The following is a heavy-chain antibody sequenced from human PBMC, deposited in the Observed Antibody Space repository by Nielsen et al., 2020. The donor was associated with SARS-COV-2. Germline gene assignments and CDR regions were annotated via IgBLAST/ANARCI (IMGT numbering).Heavy chain of an antibody. D-gene: IGHD6-19*01. CDR1: GDSVSSNSAA. CDR2: TYYRSKLYN. V-gene: IGHV6-1*01. J-gene: IGHJ4*02. Sequence: SQTLSLTRSISGDSVSSNSAAWSWLRQSPSRGLEWLGRTYYRSKLYNDYAVSVKSRITINPDTSKNQFSLQLNSVTPEDTAVYYCAREDGYSSGWWDWGQGTLVTVSS. CDR3: AREDGYSSGWWD.